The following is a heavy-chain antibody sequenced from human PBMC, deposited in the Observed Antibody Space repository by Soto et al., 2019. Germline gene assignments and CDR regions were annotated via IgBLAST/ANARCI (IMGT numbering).Heavy chain of an antibody. Sequence: QMQLVQSGPEVKKPGTSVKVSCKASGFTFTSSAMQWVRQARGQRLEWIGWIVVGSGNTNYAQKFQERVTITRDMSPSNAYMELSRLGSGDTAGYYGAASVAATPGFDYWGQGTLVTVSS. V-gene: IGHV1-58*02. CDR2: IVVGSGNT. CDR1: GFTFTSSA. CDR3: AASVAATPGFDY. D-gene: IGHD2-15*01. J-gene: IGHJ4*02.